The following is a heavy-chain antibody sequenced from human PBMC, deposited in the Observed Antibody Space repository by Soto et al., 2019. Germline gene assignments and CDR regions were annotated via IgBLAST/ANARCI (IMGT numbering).Heavy chain of an antibody. D-gene: IGHD1-26*01. CDR1: GVSFSDYA. J-gene: IGHJ4*02. Sequence: XGSLRLSFLASGVSFSDYAMTWVRQTPGKGLEWVSAIANSGDKTYFADSVKGRFTISRDKSKNTLYLQMNSLRAEDSAVYYCAKGVKWELPLDYWGQGTLVTVSS. V-gene: IGHV3-23*01. CDR3: AKGVKWELPLDY. CDR2: IANSGDKT.